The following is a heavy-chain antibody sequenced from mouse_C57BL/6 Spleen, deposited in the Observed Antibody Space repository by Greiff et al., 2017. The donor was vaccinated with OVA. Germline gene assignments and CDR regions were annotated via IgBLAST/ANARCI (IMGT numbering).Heavy chain of an antibody. Sequence: EVKLMESGGGLVKPGGSLKLSCAASGFTFSDYGMHWVRQAPEKGLEWVAYISSGSSTIYYADTVKGRFTISRDNAKNTLFLQMTSLRSEDTAMDYCARGLLPYAMDYWGQGTSVTVSS. V-gene: IGHV5-17*01. CDR1: GFTFSDYG. D-gene: IGHD1-1*01. CDR3: ARGLLPYAMDY. J-gene: IGHJ4*01. CDR2: ISSGSSTI.